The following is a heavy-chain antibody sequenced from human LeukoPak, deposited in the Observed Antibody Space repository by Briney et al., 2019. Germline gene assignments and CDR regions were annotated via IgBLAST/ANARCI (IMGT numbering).Heavy chain of an antibody. CDR2: IYYIGGT. J-gene: IGHJ3*02. Sequence: SETLSLTCTVPGGSLSSYYRSWIRQPPGKGLEWIGYIYYIGGTNYNPSLKSRVTISVDTSKNQFSLKLSSVTAADTAVYYCARPLTDGAFDIWGQGTMVTVSS. D-gene: IGHD3-16*01. V-gene: IGHV4-59*01. CDR1: GGSLSSYY. CDR3: ARPLTDGAFDI.